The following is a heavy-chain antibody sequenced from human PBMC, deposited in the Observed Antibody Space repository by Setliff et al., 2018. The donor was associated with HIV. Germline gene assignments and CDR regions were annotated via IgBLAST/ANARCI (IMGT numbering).Heavy chain of an antibody. Sequence: ASVKVSCKAFGYTFSTNAIHWVRQAPGQRLEWMGYINAGTGNTKYSQNFQGRVTFSRDTSASTAYMDLNSLRSEDTAVYYCARDPCLVHTITCSLDIWGQGTMVTVS. V-gene: IGHV1-3*01. J-gene: IGHJ3*02. CDR3: ARDPCLVHTITCSLDI. CDR1: GYTFSTNA. CDR2: INAGTGNT. D-gene: IGHD5-12*01.